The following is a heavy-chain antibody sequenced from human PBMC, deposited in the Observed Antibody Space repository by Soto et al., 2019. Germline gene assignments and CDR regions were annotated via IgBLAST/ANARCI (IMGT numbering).Heavy chain of an antibody. Sequence: QITLKESGPTLVKPTQPLTLTCTFSGFSLSTSGVGVGWIRQPPGKALEWLALIYWDDDKRYSPSLKSRLTITKDTSKNQVVLTMTNMDPVDTATYYCAHSHYDFWSGYYTLYFDYWGQGTLVTVSS. CDR3: AHSHYDFWSGYYTLYFDY. J-gene: IGHJ4*02. CDR1: GFSLSTSGVG. CDR2: IYWDDDK. D-gene: IGHD3-3*01. V-gene: IGHV2-5*02.